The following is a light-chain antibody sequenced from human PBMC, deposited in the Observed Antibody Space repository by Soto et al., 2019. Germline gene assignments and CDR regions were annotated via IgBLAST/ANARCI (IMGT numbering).Light chain of an antibody. Sequence: DVQLTHSPSXLSXSXGDIXTIPCLASQGISDYLAWYQEKPGKAPKLLIYAASTLQSGVPSRFSGSRSGTEFTLTISSLQPEDFATYYCQQLNAYPITFGQGTRLANK. V-gene: IGKV1-9*01. J-gene: IGKJ5*01. CDR2: AAS. CDR3: QQLNAYPIT. CDR1: QGISDY.